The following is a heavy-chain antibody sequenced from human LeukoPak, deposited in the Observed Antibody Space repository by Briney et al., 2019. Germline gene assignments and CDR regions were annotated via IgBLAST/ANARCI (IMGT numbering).Heavy chain of an antibody. Sequence: GGSLRLSCAASGFTFSSYGMHWVRQAPGKGLEWVAVISYDGSNKYYADSVKGRFTISRDNSKNTLYLQMNSLRAEDTAVYYCARATYCSGGSCYSEYYFDYWGQGTLVTVSS. CDR3: ARATYCSGGSCYSEYYFDY. CDR2: ISYDGSNK. J-gene: IGHJ4*02. CDR1: GFTFSSYG. V-gene: IGHV3-30*03. D-gene: IGHD2-15*01.